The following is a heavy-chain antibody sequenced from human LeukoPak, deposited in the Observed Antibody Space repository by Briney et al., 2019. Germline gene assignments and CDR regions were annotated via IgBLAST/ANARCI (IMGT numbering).Heavy chain of an antibody. CDR3: ARGDLAPDC. V-gene: IGHV1-46*01. D-gene: IGHD3-16*01. CDR1: GYTFTSYY. CDR2: LNPNGGST. Sequence: ASVKVSCKASGYTFTSYYMHWARQAPGQGLEWMGILNPNGGSTSYAQKFQDRVTMTRDTSTSTVYMELSSLRSEDTAVYYCARGDLAPDCWGQGTLVTVSS. J-gene: IGHJ4*02.